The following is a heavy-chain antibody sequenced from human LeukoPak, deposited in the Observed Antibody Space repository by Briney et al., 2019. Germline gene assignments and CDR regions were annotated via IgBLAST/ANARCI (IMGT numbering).Heavy chain of an antibody. J-gene: IGHJ4*02. V-gene: IGHV3-23*01. CDR3: AKATDIVATTYFDY. D-gene: IGHD5-12*01. CDR2: ISGSGGST. CDR1: GFTISSNA. Sequence: PGGSLRLSCAASGFTISSNAMSWVRQAPGKGLEWVSAISGSGGSTYYADSVKGRFTISRDNSKNTLYLQMNSLRAEDTAVYYCAKATDIVATTYFDYWGQGTLVTVSS.